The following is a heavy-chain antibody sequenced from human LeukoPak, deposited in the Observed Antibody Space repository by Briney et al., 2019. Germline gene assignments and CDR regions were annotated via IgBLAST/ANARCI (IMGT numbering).Heavy chain of an antibody. V-gene: IGHV3-66*01. CDR2: IYSGGST. D-gene: IGHD1-26*01. J-gene: IGHJ4*02. CDR1: GFTVSSSH. Sequence: EGSLRLSCAASGFTVSSSHMTWVRQAPGKGLECVSLIYSGGSTYYSDSVKGRFTISRDNSKNTLYLHMNSLRAEDTAVYYCARGQSYYPYWGQGTLVTVSS. CDR3: ARGQSYYPY.